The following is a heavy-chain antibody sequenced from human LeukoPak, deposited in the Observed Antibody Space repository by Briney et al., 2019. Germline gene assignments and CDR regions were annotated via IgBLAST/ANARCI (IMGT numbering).Heavy chain of an antibody. D-gene: IGHD3-10*01. V-gene: IGHV3-30*03. J-gene: IGHJ4*02. CDR3: ASGALTGLDY. CDR2: ISYVGSNK. Sequence: GGSLRLSCAASGFTFSSYGMPWVRQAPGKGLEWVAVISYVGSNKYYADSVKGRFTISRDNAKNSLYLQMNSLRAEDTAVYYCASGALTGLDYWGQGTLVTVSS. CDR1: GFTFSSYG.